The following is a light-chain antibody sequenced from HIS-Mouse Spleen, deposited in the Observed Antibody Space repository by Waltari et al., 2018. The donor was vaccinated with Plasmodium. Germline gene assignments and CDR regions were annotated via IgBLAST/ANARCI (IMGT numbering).Light chain of an antibody. CDR3: QQNNNWSFT. CDR1: QSISSN. CDR2: GAS. Sequence: LMPPSPATLSASPGGRATPSCRASQSISSNLYWYQQKPGQAPRLLIYGASTRDTGIPARFSGSGSGTEFTLTISSLQSEDFATYYCQQNNNWSFTFGPGTKVDIK. V-gene: IGKV3-15*01. J-gene: IGKJ3*01.